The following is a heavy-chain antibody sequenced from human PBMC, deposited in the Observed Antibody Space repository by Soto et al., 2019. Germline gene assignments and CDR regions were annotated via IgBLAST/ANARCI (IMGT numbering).Heavy chain of an antibody. Sequence: EVQLLESGGGLVQPGGSLSSSVAAPGFPFSAKAWGWVGRAQGKGLGGSSGIGGGGGNTCYADSVKGRFTISRDNSKNTLYLQMNSLRAEDTAVYYCAKGKSGSVVTDWYFDLWGRGTLVTVSS. CDR2: IGGGGGNT. D-gene: IGHD2-15*01. V-gene: IGHV3-23*01. CDR3: AKGKSGSVVTDWYFDL. J-gene: IGHJ2*01. CDR1: GFPFSAKA.